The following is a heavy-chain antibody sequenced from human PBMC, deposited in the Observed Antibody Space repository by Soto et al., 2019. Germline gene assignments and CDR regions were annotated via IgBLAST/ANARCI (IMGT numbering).Heavy chain of an antibody. V-gene: IGHV4-30-2*01. J-gene: IGHJ5*02. D-gene: IGHD6-19*01. Sequence: SETLSLTCTVSGDSISGGNYSWSWIRQPPGKALQWIGFIYQSGVTSYNPSLASRVSISLDRSNNQCSLKLKSVTAADTAVYFCAGMPYTSGLRFDPWGPGTLVTVSS. CDR2: IYQSGVT. CDR1: GDSISGGNYS. CDR3: AGMPYTSGLRFDP.